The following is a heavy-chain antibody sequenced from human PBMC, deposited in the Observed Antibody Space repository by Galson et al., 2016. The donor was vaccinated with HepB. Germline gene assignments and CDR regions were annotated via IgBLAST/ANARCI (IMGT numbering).Heavy chain of an antibody. D-gene: IGHD2-2*01. CDR3: TRSLSSYTDYYYGMDV. CDR1: GFSVDWQY. V-gene: IGHV3-33*08. CDR2: IWSDGSNT. J-gene: IGHJ6*02. Sequence: SLRLSCAVSGFSVDWQYMHWVRQAPGKGLDWVAAIWSDGSNTHYADFVKGRFTISRDNSKKMLYLQMNSLRAEDTAVYYCTRSLSSYTDYYYGMDVWGQGTTVSVSS.